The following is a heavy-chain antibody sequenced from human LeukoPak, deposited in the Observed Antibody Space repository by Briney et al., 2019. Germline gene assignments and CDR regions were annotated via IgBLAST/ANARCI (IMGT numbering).Heavy chain of an antibody. J-gene: IGHJ3*02. V-gene: IGHV4-38-2*02. Sequence: PSETLSLTCTVSGYSISSGYYWGWIRQPPVKGLEWIGSIYHSGSTYYNPSLKSRVTISVDTSRNQFSLKLNSVTAADTAVYCCAKSNGYGLVDIWGQGTMVTVSS. D-gene: IGHD3-10*01. CDR3: AKSNGYGLVDI. CDR2: IYHSGST. CDR1: GYSISSGYY.